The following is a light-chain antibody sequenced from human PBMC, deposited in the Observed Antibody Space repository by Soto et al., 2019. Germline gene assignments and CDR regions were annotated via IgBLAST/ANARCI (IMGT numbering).Light chain of an antibody. Sequence: EIVLTQSPATLSLSPGERATLSCRASQSISTYLAWYQQKPGQAPRLLIYDASHRATGIPTRFSASGSGTAFSLTITSLASEDFASYYCQQRKGGPPWTFGRGNKVEIK. CDR2: DAS. CDR3: QQRKGGPPWT. V-gene: IGKV3-11*01. J-gene: IGKJ1*01. CDR1: QSISTY.